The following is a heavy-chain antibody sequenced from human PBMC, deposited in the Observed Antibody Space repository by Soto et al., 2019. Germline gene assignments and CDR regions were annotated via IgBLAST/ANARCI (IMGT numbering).Heavy chain of an antibody. CDR1: GASISSGGYF. D-gene: IGHD5-12*01. CDR2: IYDSGIS. Sequence: SETLSLTCTVSGASISSGGYFWIWIRQSPGKVLEWIGYIYDSGISYYNPSLKSRVTMSVDTSKNQFSLKLRSVTAADTAVYYCAREKGYISGPKNFDYWGQGTLVTVSS. CDR3: AREKGYISGPKNFDY. J-gene: IGHJ4*02. V-gene: IGHV4-30-4*01.